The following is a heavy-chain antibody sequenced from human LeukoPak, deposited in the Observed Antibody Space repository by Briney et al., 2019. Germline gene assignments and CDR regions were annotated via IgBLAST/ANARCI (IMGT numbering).Heavy chain of an antibody. CDR1: GFTVSSNY. CDR3: ASHIAAAGRPFDY. Sequence: GGSLRLSCAASGFTVSSNYMSWVRQAPVKGLEWVSSISSSSSYIYYADSVKGRFTISRDNAKNSLYLQMNSLRAEDTAVYYCASHIAAAGRPFDYWGQGTLVTVSS. D-gene: IGHD6-13*01. CDR2: ISSSSSYI. V-gene: IGHV3-21*01. J-gene: IGHJ4*02.